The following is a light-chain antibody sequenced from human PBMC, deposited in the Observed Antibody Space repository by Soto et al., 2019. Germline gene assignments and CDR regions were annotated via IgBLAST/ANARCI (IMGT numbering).Light chain of an antibody. Sequence: QSVLTKPPSVSGAPGQRVPISCTGSSSNIGAGYDVHWYQQLPGTAPKLLIYGNSNRPSGVPDRFSGSKSGTSASLAITGLQAEDEADYYCQSYDSSLSALFGGGTKLTVL. CDR2: GNS. J-gene: IGLJ3*02. V-gene: IGLV1-40*01. CDR3: QSYDSSLSAL. CDR1: SSNIGAGYD.